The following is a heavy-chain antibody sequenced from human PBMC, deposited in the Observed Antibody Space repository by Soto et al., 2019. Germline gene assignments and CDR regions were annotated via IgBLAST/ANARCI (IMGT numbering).Heavy chain of an antibody. J-gene: IGHJ4*02. V-gene: IGHV4-4*02. CDR2: IYHSGST. CDR3: ARAAGTTVTLFDY. CDR1: GGSISSSNW. D-gene: IGHD4-17*01. Sequence: QVQLQESGPGLVKPSGTLSLTCAVSGGSISSSNWWSWVRQPPGKGLEWIGEIYHSGSTNYNPSLKSRVTISVDKSKHQFSLQLSAVTAAGTAGYYCARAAGTTVTLFDYWGQGTLVTVSP.